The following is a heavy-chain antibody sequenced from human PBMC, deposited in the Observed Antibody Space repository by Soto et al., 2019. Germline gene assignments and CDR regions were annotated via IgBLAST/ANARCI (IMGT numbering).Heavy chain of an antibody. CDR1: GFTFSTNV. D-gene: IGHD2-2*01. V-gene: IGHV3-30-3*01. CDR3: ALDNIPAAPDYFDY. CDR2: MSPSGAEK. Sequence: QVQLVESGGDVVQPGTSLRLSCAASGFTFSTNVLHWVRQAPGKGLEWVAVMSPSGAEKYYTDSVKGRFTISRDNSKKTLYLEMNSLTSEDTAVYYCALDNIPAAPDYFDYWGQGTLVTVSS. J-gene: IGHJ4*02.